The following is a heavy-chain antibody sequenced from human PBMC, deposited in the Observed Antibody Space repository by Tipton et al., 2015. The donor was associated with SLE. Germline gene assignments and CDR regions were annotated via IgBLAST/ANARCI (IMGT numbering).Heavy chain of an antibody. D-gene: IGHD2-21*02. J-gene: IGHJ6*02. CDR1: GYTFTSYD. V-gene: IGHV1-18*01. CDR3: ASRVVTEYYYGMDV. Sequence: QSGPEVKKPGASVKVSCKASGYTFTSYDINWVRQATGQGPEWMGWMNPNSGNTNYAQKLQGRVTMTTDTSTSTAYMELRSLRSDDTAVYYCASRVVTEYYYGMDVWGQGTTVTVSS. CDR2: MNPNSGNT.